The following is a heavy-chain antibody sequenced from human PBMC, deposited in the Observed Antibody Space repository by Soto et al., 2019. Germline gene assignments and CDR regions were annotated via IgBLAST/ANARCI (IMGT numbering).Heavy chain of an antibody. D-gene: IGHD2-15*01. Sequence: SETLSLTCSVSVGSVSTDSYNWSWIRQSPGKGLDWIGYVHDRGTTNYNPSLKSRVTMSVDTSKNQFSLKLRSVTAADTAIYYCARYDGYCSGDACFGWFDSWGQGTMVTVSS. J-gene: IGHJ5*01. CDR1: VGSVSTDSYN. CDR3: ARYDGYCSGDACFGWFDS. CDR2: VHDRGTT. V-gene: IGHV4-61*01.